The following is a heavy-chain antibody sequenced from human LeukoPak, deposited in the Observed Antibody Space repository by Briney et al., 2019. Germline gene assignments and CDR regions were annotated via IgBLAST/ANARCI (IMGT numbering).Heavy chain of an antibody. CDR1: GGSISSSSYY. V-gene: IGHV4-39*01. CDR3: ARLYYDILTGYSFDY. J-gene: IGHJ4*02. Sequence: PSETLSLTCTVSGGSISSSSYYWGWIRQPPGKGLEWIGSIYYSGSTYYNPSLKSRVTISVDTSKNQFSLKLSSVTAADTAVYYCARLYYDILTGYSFDYWGQGTLVTVSS. CDR2: IYYSGST. D-gene: IGHD3-9*01.